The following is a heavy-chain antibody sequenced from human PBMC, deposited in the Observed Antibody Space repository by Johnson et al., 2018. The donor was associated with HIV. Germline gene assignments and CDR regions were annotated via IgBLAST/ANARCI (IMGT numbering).Heavy chain of an antibody. Sequence: QVQLVESGGGVVQPGGSLRLSCAASGFTFSSYGMHWVRQAPGKGLEWVAFIRYDGSNNYYADSVQGRFTISRDNANNSLYVQMNSLRAEDTAVYYCARGRGALDIWGQGTMVTVSS. CDR1: GFTFSSYG. D-gene: IGHD3-16*01. V-gene: IGHV3-30*02. CDR3: ARGRGALDI. CDR2: IRYDGSNN. J-gene: IGHJ3*02.